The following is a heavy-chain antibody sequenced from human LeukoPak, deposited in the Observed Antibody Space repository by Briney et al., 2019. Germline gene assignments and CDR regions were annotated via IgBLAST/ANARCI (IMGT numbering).Heavy chain of an antibody. J-gene: IGHJ2*01. D-gene: IGHD5-12*01. CDR1: GGSISSGGYY. Sequence: PSQTLSLTCTVSGGSISSGGYYWSWIRQHPGKGLEWIGYIYYSGSTYYNPSLKSRVTISVDTSKNQFSLKLSSVTAADTAVYYCARDRDGYNSRYFDLWGRGTLVTVSS. CDR3: ARDRDGYNSRYFDL. V-gene: IGHV4-31*03. CDR2: IYYSGST.